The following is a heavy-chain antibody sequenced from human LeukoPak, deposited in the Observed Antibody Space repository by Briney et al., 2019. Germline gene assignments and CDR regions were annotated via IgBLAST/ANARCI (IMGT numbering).Heavy chain of an antibody. CDR3: ARNYGPDY. CDR2: IGSSSTYI. D-gene: IGHD3-10*01. CDR1: GFTFSSYS. V-gene: IGHV3-21*01. Sequence: GGSLRLSCAASGFTFSSYSMNWVRQAPGKGLEWVSSIGSSSTYIYYADSLKGRFTISRDNSKNTLYLQMNSLRAEDTAVYYCARNYGPDYWGQGTLVTVSS. J-gene: IGHJ4*02.